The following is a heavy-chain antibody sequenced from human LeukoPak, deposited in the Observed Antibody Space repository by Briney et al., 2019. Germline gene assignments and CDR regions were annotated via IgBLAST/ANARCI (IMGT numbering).Heavy chain of an antibody. V-gene: IGHV3-48*01. CDR3: AELGITMIGGV. CDR2: ISNSRSTI. Sequence: PGGTLRLSCAASGFTFSGYSRNWVRQAPGKGLEWVSYISNSRSTIYYADSVKGRFTISRDNAKNSLYLQMNSLRAEDTAVYYCAELGITMIGGVWGKGTTVTISS. D-gene: IGHD3-10*02. CDR1: GFTFSGYS. J-gene: IGHJ6*04.